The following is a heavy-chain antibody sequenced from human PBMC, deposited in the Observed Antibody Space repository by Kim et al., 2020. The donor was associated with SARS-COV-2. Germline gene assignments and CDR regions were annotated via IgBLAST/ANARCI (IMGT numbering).Heavy chain of an antibody. V-gene: IGHV3-74*01. CDR1: GFTLRGYW. CDR3: ASGDGYGLWY. J-gene: IGHJ4*02. D-gene: IGHD5-18*01. Sequence: GGSLRLSCAASGFTLRGYWMHWVRQAPGKGLVWVSGINSDGSTTSHAASVKGRFTVSRDNAKNTLYLQMNSVRAEDTAVYYCASGDGYGLWYWGQGTLVTVPS. CDR2: INSDGSTT.